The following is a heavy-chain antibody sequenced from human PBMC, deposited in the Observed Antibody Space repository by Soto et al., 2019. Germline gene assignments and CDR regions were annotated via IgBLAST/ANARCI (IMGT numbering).Heavy chain of an antibody. CDR2: INHSGST. J-gene: IGHJ4*02. CDR1: GVSFGGYY. D-gene: IGHD2-15*01. V-gene: IGHV4-34*01. CDR3: ARGQWDCSGGSCYRRGPVDY. Sequence: ETLSLACAVSGVSFGGYYWSWIRQPPGKGLEWIGEINHSGSTNYNPSLKSRVTISVDTSKNQFSLKLSSVTAADTAVYYCARGQWDCSGGSCYRRGPVDYWGQGTLVTVSS.